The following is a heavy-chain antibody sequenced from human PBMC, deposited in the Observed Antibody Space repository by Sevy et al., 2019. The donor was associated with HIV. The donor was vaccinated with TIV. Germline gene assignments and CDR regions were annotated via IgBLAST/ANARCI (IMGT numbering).Heavy chain of an antibody. J-gene: IGHJ5*02. D-gene: IGHD3-3*01. Sequence: GGSLRLSCAASGFTFSSYWMSWVRQAPGKGLEWVANIKQDGSEKYYVDSVKGRFTISRDNAKNSLYLQMNSLRAEDTAVYYCARVVEGYDFWSGYSTKGWFYPWGQGTLVTVSS. CDR2: IKQDGSEK. V-gene: IGHV3-7*01. CDR1: GFTFSSYW. CDR3: ARVVEGYDFWSGYSTKGWFYP.